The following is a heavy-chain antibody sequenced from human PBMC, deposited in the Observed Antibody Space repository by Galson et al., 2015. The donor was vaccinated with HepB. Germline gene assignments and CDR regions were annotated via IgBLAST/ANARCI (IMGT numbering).Heavy chain of an antibody. CDR2: IYPGDSDT. Sequence: QSGAEVKKPGESLKISCKGSGYSFTSYWIGWVRQMPGKGLEWMGIIYPGDSDTRYSPSFQGQVTISADKSISTAYLQWSSLKASDTAMYYCARLGGYSSSSEIYCYYGMDVWGQGTTVTVSS. CDR1: GYSFTSYW. J-gene: IGHJ6*02. V-gene: IGHV5-51*01. D-gene: IGHD6-6*01. CDR3: ARLGGYSSSSEIYCYYGMDV.